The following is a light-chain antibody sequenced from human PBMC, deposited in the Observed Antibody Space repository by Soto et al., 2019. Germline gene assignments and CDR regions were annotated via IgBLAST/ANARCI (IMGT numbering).Light chain of an antibody. CDR1: QSVSSSY. J-gene: IGKJ2*01. Sequence: EIVLTQSPGTLSLSPGERATLSCRASQSVSSSYLAWYQQKPGQAPRLLIYGASSRATGIPDRFSGSGSGTDFTLTISRLEPEDFEVYYCQQYGSSPLYTFGQGTKLEI. V-gene: IGKV3-20*01. CDR2: GAS. CDR3: QQYGSSPLYT.